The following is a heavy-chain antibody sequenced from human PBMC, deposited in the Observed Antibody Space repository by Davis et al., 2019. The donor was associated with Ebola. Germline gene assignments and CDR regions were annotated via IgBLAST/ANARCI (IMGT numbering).Heavy chain of an antibody. CDR2: IGWNSGNI. J-gene: IGHJ6*02. CDR3: ARRLIVVVPAAINYYYGMDV. V-gene: IGHV3-9*01. Sequence: SLKISCAASGFTFGHYAMHWVRQAPGKGLEWVSGIGWNSGNIGYAGSVKGRFTISRDNAKNSLYLQMNSLRAEDTAVYYCARRLIVVVPAAINYYYGMDVWGQGTTVTVSS. D-gene: IGHD2-2*01. CDR1: GFTFGHYA.